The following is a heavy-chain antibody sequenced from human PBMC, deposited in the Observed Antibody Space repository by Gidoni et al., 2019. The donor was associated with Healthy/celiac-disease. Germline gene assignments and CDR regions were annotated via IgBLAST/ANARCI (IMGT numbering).Heavy chain of an antibody. V-gene: IGHV3-21*01. CDR2: ISSSSSYI. J-gene: IGHJ4*02. D-gene: IGHD6-19*01. Sequence: EVQLVASGGGLVKPGGSMRLSCAASGFTFSSYSMNWVRQAPGKGLEWVSSISSSSSYIYYADSVKGRFTISRDNAKNSLYVQMNSLRAEDTAVYYCARGRRAGWFDYWGQGTLVTVSS. CDR1: GFTFSSYS. CDR3: ARGRRAGWFDY.